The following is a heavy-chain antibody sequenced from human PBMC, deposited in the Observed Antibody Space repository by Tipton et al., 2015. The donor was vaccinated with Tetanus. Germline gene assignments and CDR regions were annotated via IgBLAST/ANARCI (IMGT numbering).Heavy chain of an antibody. D-gene: IGHD3-3*01. Sequence: LVKPSQTLTLTCTLSGLSMSGDRAGVSWIRQSPWKALEWLALIYWTDEQHYSQSLTNRLTMTRDTSKNQVVLTLINSDPVDTAKYYCASVRGTVFEVIIGAMDVWGQGTTVTVPS. V-gene: IGHV2-5*01. CDR2: IYWTDEQ. J-gene: IGHJ6*02. CDR1: GLSMSGDRAG. CDR3: ASVRGTVFEVIIGAMDV.